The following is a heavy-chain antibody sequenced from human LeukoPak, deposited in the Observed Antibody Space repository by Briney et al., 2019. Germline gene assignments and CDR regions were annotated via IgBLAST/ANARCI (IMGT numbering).Heavy chain of an antibody. Sequence: GGSLRLSCAASGFTFSSYGMHWVRQAPGKGLEWVAVIWYDGSNKYYADSVKGRFTISRDNSKNTLYLQMNSLRAEDTAVYYCSREHGTVGTDYFDYWGQGTLVTVSS. CDR2: IWYDGSNK. D-gene: IGHD1-26*01. CDR1: GFTFSSYG. CDR3: SREHGTVGTDYFDY. V-gene: IGHV3-33*01. J-gene: IGHJ4*02.